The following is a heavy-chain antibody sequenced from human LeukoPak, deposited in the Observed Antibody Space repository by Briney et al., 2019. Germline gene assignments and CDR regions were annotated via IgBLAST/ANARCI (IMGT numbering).Heavy chain of an antibody. CDR1: GFTYSRYW. CDR2: IKGDESYT. J-gene: IGHJ4*02. V-gene: IGHV3-74*01. D-gene: IGHD4-17*01. CDR3: ASQADSAYGDYN. Sequence: GGSLRLTCAASGFTYSRYWMHWVRQVPGKGLVWVTRIKGDESYTFYADSVKGRFTIPRDNAKNTLYLQMNSLRAEDTAVYYCASQADSAYGDYNWGQGTLVTVSS.